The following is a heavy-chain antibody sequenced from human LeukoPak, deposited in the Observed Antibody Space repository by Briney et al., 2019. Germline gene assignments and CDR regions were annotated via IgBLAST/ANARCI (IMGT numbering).Heavy chain of an antibody. J-gene: IGHJ5*02. CDR2: IYHSGST. CDR3: ARTGNYDFWSGYSNWFDP. CDR1: GYSISSGYY. Sequence: SETLSLTCTVSGYSISSGYYWGWIRQPPGKGLEWIGRIYHSGSTYYNPSLKSRVTTSVDTSKNQFSLKLSSVTAADTAVYYCARTGNYDFWSGYSNWFDPWGQGTLVTVSS. D-gene: IGHD3-3*01. V-gene: IGHV4-38-2*02.